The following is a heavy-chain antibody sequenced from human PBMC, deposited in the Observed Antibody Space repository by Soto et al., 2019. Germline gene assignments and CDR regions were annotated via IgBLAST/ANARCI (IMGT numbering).Heavy chain of an antibody. Sequence: SETLSLTCIVSGGSISSGDYYWSWIRQPPGKGLEWIGYIYYSGSTYYNPSLKSRVTISVDTSKNQFSLKLSSVTAADTAVYYRARVRVDYYDSSGYYLFDYWGQGTLVTVSS. V-gene: IGHV4-30-4*01. CDR1: GGSISSGDYY. J-gene: IGHJ4*02. CDR3: ARVRVDYYDSSGYYLFDY. D-gene: IGHD3-22*01. CDR2: IYYSGST.